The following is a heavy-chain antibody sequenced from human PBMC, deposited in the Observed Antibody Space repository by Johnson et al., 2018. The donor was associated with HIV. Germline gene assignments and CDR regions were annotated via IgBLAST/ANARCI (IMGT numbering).Heavy chain of an antibody. CDR2: IGTAGDA. Sequence: VQLVESGGGLVQPGVSLRLSCAASGFTFSSYYMHWVRQTTGKGLEWVSAIGTAGDAYYPGSVKGRFTISRENAKNSLYLQMNSLRAGDTAVYYFARALARLDAFDFWGSVYYCARACRDGYTCDVFDIWGQGTMVTVSS. CDR3: ARALARLDAFDFWGSVYYCARACRDGYTCDVFDI. J-gene: IGHJ3*02. D-gene: IGHD5-24*01. CDR1: GFTFSSYY. V-gene: IGHV3-13*01.